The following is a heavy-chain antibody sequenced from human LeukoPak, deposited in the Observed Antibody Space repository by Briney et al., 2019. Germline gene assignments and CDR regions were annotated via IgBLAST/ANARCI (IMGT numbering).Heavy chain of an antibody. D-gene: IGHD3-9*01. CDR2: IIPIFGTA. CDR1: GGTFSSYA. V-gene: IGHV1-69*13. J-gene: IGHJ4*02. CDR3: ARGSVDLTGYYRLDY. Sequence: ASVKVSCKASGGTFSSYAISWVRQAPGQGLEWMGGIIPIFGTANYAQKFQGRVTNTADESTSTAYMELSSLRSEDTAVYYCARGSVDLTGYYRLDYWGQGTLVTVSS.